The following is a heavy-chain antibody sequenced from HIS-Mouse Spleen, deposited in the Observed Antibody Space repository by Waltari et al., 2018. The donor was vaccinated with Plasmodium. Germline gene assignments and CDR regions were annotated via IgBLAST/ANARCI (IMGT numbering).Heavy chain of an antibody. Sequence: EVQLVESGGGLVQPGGSLRLSCAASGFTFSSYWMSWVRQAPGEGVGWVDKIKQEGSEKYYGDSVKGRFTISRDNAKNSLYLQMNSLRAEDTAVYYCAREFGTGNWYFDLWGRGTLVTVSS. CDR3: AREFGTGNWYFDL. CDR1: GFTFSSYW. D-gene: IGHD7-27*01. J-gene: IGHJ2*01. CDR2: IKQEGSEK. V-gene: IGHV3-7*01.